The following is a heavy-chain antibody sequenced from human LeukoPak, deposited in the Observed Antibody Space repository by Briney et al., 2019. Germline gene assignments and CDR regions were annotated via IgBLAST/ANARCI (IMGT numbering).Heavy chain of an antibody. CDR2: ISGGGGST. J-gene: IGHJ4*02. V-gene: IGHV3-23*01. D-gene: IGHD6-19*01. CDR1: GFTFSSYA. Sequence: GGSLRLSCAASGFTFSSYAMSWVRQAPGKGLEWVSAISGGGGSTYYADSVKGRFTISRDNSKNTLYLQMNSLRAEDTAVYYCAKTMTGYSSGLDYWGQGTLVTVSS. CDR3: AKTMTGYSSGLDY.